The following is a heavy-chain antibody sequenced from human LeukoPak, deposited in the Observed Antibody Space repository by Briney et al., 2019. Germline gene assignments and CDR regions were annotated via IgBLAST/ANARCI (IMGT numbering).Heavy chain of an antibody. CDR1: GGSISSYY. J-gene: IGHJ6*02. D-gene: IGHD3-9*01. V-gene: IGHV4-59*01. CDR3: ARVGDILTGLEDGMDV. Sequence: SETLSLTCTVSGGSISSYYWSWIRQPPGKGLEWIGYIYYSGSTNYNPSHKSRVTISVDTSKNQFSLKLSSVTAADTAVYYCARVGDILTGLEDGMDVWGQGTTVTVSS. CDR2: IYYSGST.